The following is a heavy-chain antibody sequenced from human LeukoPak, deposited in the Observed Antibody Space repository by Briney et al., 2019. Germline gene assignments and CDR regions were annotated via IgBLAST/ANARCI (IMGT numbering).Heavy chain of an antibody. CDR3: ARDGYYDNAFDV. CDR1: GFTFSSYA. CDR2: ISYDGSNK. J-gene: IGHJ3*01. V-gene: IGHV3-30-3*01. D-gene: IGHD3-22*01. Sequence: PGGSLRLSCAASGFTFSSYAMHWVRQAPGKGLEWVAVISYDGSNKYYADSVKGRFTISRDNSKNTLYLQMNSLRAEDTAVYYCARDGYYDNAFDVWGQGTMVTVSS.